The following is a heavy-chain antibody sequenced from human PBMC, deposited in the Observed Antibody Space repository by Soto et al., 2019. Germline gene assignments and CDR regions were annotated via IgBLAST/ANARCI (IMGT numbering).Heavy chain of an antibody. V-gene: IGHV3-74*01. J-gene: IGHJ4*02. D-gene: IGHD2-8*01. Sequence: EVQLVESGGDLAQPGGSLRLSCAASGFTFSNYRMYWVRQTPGKGLVWVSRISSDGRSTIYADSVKGRFTISRDNARNTQYLQMNTRRAEDRAVYYCGRVGNGEGYYLGQGILVTVSS. CDR2: ISSDGRST. CDR3: GRVGNGEGYY. CDR1: GFTFSNYR.